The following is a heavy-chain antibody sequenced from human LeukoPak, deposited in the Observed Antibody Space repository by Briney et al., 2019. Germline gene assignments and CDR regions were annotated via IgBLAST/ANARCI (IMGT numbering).Heavy chain of an antibody. J-gene: IGHJ5*02. Sequence: PVGSLIVPWGECGVTVRSFGMGGGRKIQRKGLEWVSYISSSSSTIYYADSVKGRFTISRDNAKNSLYLQMNSLRAEDTAVYYCAGLPQAAGTSYNWFDPWGQGTLVTVSS. V-gene: IGHV3-48*04. CDR1: GVTVRSFG. CDR2: ISSSSSTI. CDR3: AGLPQAAGTSYNWFDP. D-gene: IGHD1/OR15-1a*01.